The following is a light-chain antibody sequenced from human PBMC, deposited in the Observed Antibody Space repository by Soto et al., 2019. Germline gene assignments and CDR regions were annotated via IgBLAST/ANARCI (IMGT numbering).Light chain of an antibody. CDR3: QQTLSFPPT. Sequence: DIQRTQSPSSLSASVGDRVTITCRASQAIDSWLAWYQQKPGEAPKLLIFTGSLLHSGVPPRFSGSGSGTDFTLTISSLQPEDFATYYCQQTLSFPPTFGQGTKVDI. V-gene: IGKV1-12*01. J-gene: IGKJ1*01. CDR2: TGS. CDR1: QAIDSW.